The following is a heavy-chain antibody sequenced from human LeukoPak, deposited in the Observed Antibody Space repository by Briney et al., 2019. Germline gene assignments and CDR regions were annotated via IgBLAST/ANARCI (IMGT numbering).Heavy chain of an antibody. Sequence: PSETLSLTCAVSGGSLSSSNWWSWVRQPPGKGLEWVGEIYHSGSTNYNPSLKSRVTISVDKSKNPSSLKLSSVTAADTAVYYCARGLMDSYGPTPFDYWGQGNLVTVSS. J-gene: IGHJ4*02. CDR2: IYHSGST. D-gene: IGHD5-18*01. CDR3: ARGLMDSYGPTPFDY. CDR1: GGSLSSSNW. V-gene: IGHV4-4*02.